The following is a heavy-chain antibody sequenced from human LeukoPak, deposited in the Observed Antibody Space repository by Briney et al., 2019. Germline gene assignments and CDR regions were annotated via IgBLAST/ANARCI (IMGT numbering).Heavy chain of an antibody. CDR3: ASMELEGLYYFDY. D-gene: IGHD3-3*01. CDR2: INPNSGGT. CDR1: GYTFTSYY. V-gene: IGHV1-2*02. Sequence: WASVKVSCKASGYTFTSYYMHWVRQAPGQGLEWMGWINPNSGGTNYAQKFQGRVTMTRDTSISTAYMELSRLRSDDTAVYYCASMELEGLYYFDYWGQGTLVTVSS. J-gene: IGHJ4*02.